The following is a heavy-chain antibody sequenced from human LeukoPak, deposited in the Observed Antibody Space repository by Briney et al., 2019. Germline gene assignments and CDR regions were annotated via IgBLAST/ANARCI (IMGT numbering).Heavy chain of an antibody. Sequence: PGRSLRLSCAASGFTFSNYGMHLVRQAPGRGLEWVAVIWDDGSTKYYADSVKGRFTISRDNSKNMLYLQMNSLRVEDTAVYYCAANFDFWGQGTLVTVSS. CDR1: GFTFSNYG. J-gene: IGHJ4*02. CDR2: IWDDGSTK. CDR3: AANFDF. V-gene: IGHV3-33*01.